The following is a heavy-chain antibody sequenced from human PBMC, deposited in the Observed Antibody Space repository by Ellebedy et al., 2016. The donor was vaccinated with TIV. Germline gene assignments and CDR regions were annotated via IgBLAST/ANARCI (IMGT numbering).Heavy chain of an antibody. J-gene: IGHJ4*02. Sequence: SETLSLTXSVSGGSISRSTYYWGWICQPPGKGLEWIGSIYYRGSTYYNPSLKSRVTMSMDTYKNQFSLKLSSVAAADTAVYYCTREGYSGYAAGIDYWGQGSLVTVSS. D-gene: IGHD5-12*01. CDR1: GGSISRSTYY. CDR3: TREGYSGYAAGIDY. V-gene: IGHV4-39*07. CDR2: IYYRGST.